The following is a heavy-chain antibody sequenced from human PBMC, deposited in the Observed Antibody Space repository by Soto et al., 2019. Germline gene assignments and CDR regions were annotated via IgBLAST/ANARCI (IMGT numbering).Heavy chain of an antibody. CDR3: AKSSYYDILTGYYV. CDR1: GFTFDDYA. J-gene: IGHJ6*02. CDR2: ISWNSGSI. D-gene: IGHD3-9*01. Sequence: PGGSLRLSCAASGFTFDDYAMHWVRQAPGKGLEWVSGISWNSGSIGYADSVKGRFTISRDNAKNSLYLQMNSLRAEDTALYYCAKSSYYDILTGYYVWGQGTTVTV. V-gene: IGHV3-9*01.